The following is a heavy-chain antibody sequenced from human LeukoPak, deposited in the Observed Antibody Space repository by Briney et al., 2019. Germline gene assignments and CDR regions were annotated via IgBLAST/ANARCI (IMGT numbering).Heavy chain of an antibody. CDR3: ARDEMGDV. Sequence: SETLSLTCTVSGGSISSAYWNWIRQPPGKGLEWIGYISYSGSTNYNPSLKSRVTISVDTSKNQFSLKLNSVTAADTAVYYCARDEMGDVWGQGTTVTVSS. CDR1: GGSISSAY. V-gene: IGHV4-59*12. CDR2: ISYSGST. J-gene: IGHJ6*02. D-gene: IGHD2-8*01.